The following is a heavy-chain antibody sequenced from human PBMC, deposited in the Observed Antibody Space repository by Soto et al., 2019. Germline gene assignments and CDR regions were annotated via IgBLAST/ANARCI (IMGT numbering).Heavy chain of an antibody. D-gene: IGHD3-3*01. J-gene: IGHJ4*02. CDR1: GDSVSGNSAA. CDR2: TYYRSRWYN. CDR3: EREFRYYVSSDSYLDY. Sequence: SQTLSLTCAISGDSVSGNSAAWNWISQSPSRGLEWLGRTYYRSRWYNDYAVSVKSRITVTPDTSKNQFSLHLNSVTPEDTAVYHGEREFRYYVSSDSYLDYWAQGSLVTVPS. V-gene: IGHV6-1*01.